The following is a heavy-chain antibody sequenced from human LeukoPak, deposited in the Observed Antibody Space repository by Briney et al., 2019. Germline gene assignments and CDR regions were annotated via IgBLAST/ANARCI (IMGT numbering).Heavy chain of an antibody. V-gene: IGHV3-48*02. CDR1: GFTFSSYS. Sequence: PGGSLRLSCAASGFTFSSYSMNWVRQAPGKGLEWISYINTNSGTISYADSVKGRFTIFSDNAKNSLYLQMNNLRDEDTAVYYCARDLNYAFDYWGQGTLVTVSS. D-gene: IGHD3-16*01. CDR3: ARDLNYAFDY. J-gene: IGHJ4*02. CDR2: INTNSGTI.